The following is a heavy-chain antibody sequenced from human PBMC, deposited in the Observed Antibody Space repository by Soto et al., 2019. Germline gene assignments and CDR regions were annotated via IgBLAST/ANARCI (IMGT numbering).Heavy chain of an antibody. CDR2: ISAYNGNT. CDR1: GYTFTSYG. CDR3: AGDRGYSGYGDY. V-gene: IGHV1-18*01. Sequence: QVQLVQSGAEVKKPGASVKVSCKASGYTFTSYGISWVRQAPGQGLEWMGWISAYNGNTNYAQKLQGRVTMTTDTGTSTAYMELRSLRSHDTAVYFCAGDRGYSGYGDYWGQGTLVTVSS. D-gene: IGHD5-12*01. J-gene: IGHJ4*02.